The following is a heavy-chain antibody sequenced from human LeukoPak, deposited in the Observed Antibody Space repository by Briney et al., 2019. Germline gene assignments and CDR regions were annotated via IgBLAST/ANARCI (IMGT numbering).Heavy chain of an antibody. CDR3: ARRAGAYSHPYDH. CDR1: GFTVSSNS. D-gene: IGHD4/OR15-4a*01. V-gene: IGHV3-53*01. J-gene: IGHJ4*02. Sequence: GGSLRLSCTVSGFTVSSNSMSWVRQAPGKGLEWVSFIYSDNTHYSDSVKGRFTISRDNSKNTLYLQMNSLRAEDTAVYYCARRAGAYSHPYDHWGQGTLVTVSS. CDR2: IYSDNT.